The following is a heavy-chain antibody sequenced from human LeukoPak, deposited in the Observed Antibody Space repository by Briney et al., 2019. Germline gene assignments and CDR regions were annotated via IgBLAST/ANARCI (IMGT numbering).Heavy chain of an antibody. Sequence: SETLSLTCTVSGGSISNGGYYWSWIRQPPGKGLEWIGYIYHSGSTYYNPSLKSRVTISVDTSKNQFSLKLTSVTAADTAVYYCARHSANYWYWGQGTLVTVSS. V-gene: IGHV4-30-2*01. CDR3: ARHSANYWY. D-gene: IGHD1-26*01. CDR2: IYHSGST. CDR1: GGSISNGGYY. J-gene: IGHJ4*02.